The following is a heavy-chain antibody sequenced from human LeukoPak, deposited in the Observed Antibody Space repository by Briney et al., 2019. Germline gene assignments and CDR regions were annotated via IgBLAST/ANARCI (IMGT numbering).Heavy chain of an antibody. D-gene: IGHD1-1*01. CDR3: ASDSISAGVHSGMDV. J-gene: IGHJ6*02. V-gene: IGHV4-59*08. CDR2: VHYSGDS. CDR1: GGSISYYY. Sequence: PSETLSLTCTVSGGSISYYYWSWIRQPPGKGLEWIGYVHYSGDSNYNPSLRGRVTISVDTSKTQFSLKVSSVTAADSAVYFCASDSISAGVHSGMDVWGQGTTVTVSS.